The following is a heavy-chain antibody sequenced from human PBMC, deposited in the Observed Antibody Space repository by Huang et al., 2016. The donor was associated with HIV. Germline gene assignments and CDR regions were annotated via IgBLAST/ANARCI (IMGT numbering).Heavy chain of an antibody. D-gene: IGHD6-13*01. CDR2: ISYYGNND. CDR1: GFPFSAYG. V-gene: IGHV3-30*02. Sequence: QVRLVESGGGVVQPGASLTLSCSASGFPFSAYGMDWVRQAPGKGLEGVSFISYYGNNDYLIGSVKGRFTISRDNSNNTLYLRMNSLRPEDTAVYYCVKERGSSRARSSFDFWGQGTSVIVSS. CDR3: VKERGSSRARSSFDF. J-gene: IGHJ3*01.